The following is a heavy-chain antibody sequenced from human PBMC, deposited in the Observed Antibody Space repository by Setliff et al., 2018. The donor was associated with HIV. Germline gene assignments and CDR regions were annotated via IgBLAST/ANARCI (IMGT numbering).Heavy chain of an antibody. V-gene: IGHV3-23*05. Sequence: GGSLRLSCAASGLTLSTYSMSWVRQAPGKGLEWVSAIDPTGTYTYYADAVKGRFTISRDNARNPLYLQMNSLRAEDTAVYYCAKVDDGQCNTFNCRDFDYWGRGTLVTVSS. D-gene: IGHD1-1*01. CDR1: GLTLSTYS. J-gene: IGHJ4*02. CDR3: AKVDDGQCNTFNCRDFDY. CDR2: IDPTGTYT.